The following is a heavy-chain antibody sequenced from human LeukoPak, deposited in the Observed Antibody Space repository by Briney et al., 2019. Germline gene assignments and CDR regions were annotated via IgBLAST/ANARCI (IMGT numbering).Heavy chain of an antibody. CDR3: AKDQRFGDLDDY. CDR1: GFTFNNYA. D-gene: IGHD3-10*01. Sequence: GGSLRLSCAGSGFTFNNYAMSWVRQAPGKGLEWVSAISGTGATTYYADSVKGRFAISRDNSKNTLYLQMTNLRADDTAVYYCAKDQRFGDLDDYRGQGTLVTVSS. J-gene: IGHJ4*02. V-gene: IGHV3-23*01. CDR2: ISGTGATT.